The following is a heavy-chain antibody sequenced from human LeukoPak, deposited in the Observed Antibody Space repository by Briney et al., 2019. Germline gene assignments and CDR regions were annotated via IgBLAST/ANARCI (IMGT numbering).Heavy chain of an antibody. CDR1: GFTVSSNY. CDR2: IYSGGST. Sequence: PGGSLRLSCAASGFTVSSNYMTWVRQAPGKGLEWVSLIYSGGSTYYADSVKGRFTISRDNAKNSLYLQMNSLRAEDTAVYYCARAIVGATTRFDYWGQGTLVTVSS. CDR3: ARAIVGATTRFDY. J-gene: IGHJ4*02. V-gene: IGHV3-66*01. D-gene: IGHD1-26*01.